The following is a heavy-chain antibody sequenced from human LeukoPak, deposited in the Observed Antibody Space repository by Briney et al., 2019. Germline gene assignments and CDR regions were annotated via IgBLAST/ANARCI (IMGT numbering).Heavy chain of an antibody. J-gene: IGHJ4*02. D-gene: IGHD6-13*01. CDR1: GDSVSSKSAA. CDR2: TYYRSKWYS. V-gene: IGHV6-1*01. Sequence: SQTLSLTCAISGDSVSSKSAAWTWIRQSPSRGLEWLGRTYYRSKWYSEYAVSVRGRATINPDTSRNQFSLQLNSVTPEDTAMYYCARSAGDLDYWGQGTPVTVSS. CDR3: ARSAGDLDY.